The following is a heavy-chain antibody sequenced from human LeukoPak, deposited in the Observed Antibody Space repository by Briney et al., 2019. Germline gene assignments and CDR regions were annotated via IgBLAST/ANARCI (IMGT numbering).Heavy chain of an antibody. CDR2: INVDGTAE. CDR3: ARDPYRFAFDI. CDR1: GFTFSSYG. J-gene: IGHJ3*02. Sequence: GRSLRLSCAASGFTFSSYGMHWVRQAPGQGLEWVANINVDGTAEYYVDSVKGRFTISRDNAKNSLYLQMNSLRAEDTAVYYCARDPYRFAFDIWGQGTVVLVSS. D-gene: IGHD1-26*01. V-gene: IGHV3-7*03.